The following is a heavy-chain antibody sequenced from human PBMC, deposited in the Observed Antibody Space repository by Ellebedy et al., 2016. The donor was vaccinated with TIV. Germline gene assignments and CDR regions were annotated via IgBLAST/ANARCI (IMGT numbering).Heavy chain of an antibody. V-gene: IGHV3-53*01. CDR3: AREGMVAATDP. CDR1: WFTVTTNY. J-gene: IGHJ5*02. Sequence: GESLKISCAASWFTVTTNYMNWVRQAPGKGLEWVSSITGSGSNTYYADSVKGRFTMSRDNAKNTLFLQMNSLRVEDTAAYYCAREGMVAATDPWGQGTLVSVSS. CDR2: ITGSGSNT. D-gene: IGHD2-15*01.